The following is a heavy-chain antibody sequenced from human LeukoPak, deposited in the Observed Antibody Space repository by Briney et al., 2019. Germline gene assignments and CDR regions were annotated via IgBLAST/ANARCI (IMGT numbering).Heavy chain of an antibody. Sequence: SETQSLTCTVSGGSISSGDYYWSWIRQPPGKGLEWIGYIYYSGSTNYNPSLRSRVTISLDTSKNQFSLKLDSVTAADTAVYYCARGSGWYYFENWGQGTLVTVSS. CDR1: GGSISSGDYY. J-gene: IGHJ4*02. CDR2: IYYSGST. D-gene: IGHD6-13*01. CDR3: ARGSGWYYFEN. V-gene: IGHV4-61*08.